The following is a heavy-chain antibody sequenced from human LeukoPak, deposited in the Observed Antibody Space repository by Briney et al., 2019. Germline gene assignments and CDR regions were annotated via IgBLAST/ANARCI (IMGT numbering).Heavy chain of an antibody. CDR3: ARDRYSGPTGENWFDP. J-gene: IGHJ5*02. CDR2: INPNSGGT. V-gene: IGHV1-2*02. Sequence: ASVKVSCKASGYTFTGYYMHWVRQAPGQGLEWMGWINPNSGGTNYAQKFQGRVTITRDTSISTAYMELSRLRSDDTAVYYCARDRYSGPTGENWFDPWGQGTLVTVSS. CDR1: GYTFTGYY. D-gene: IGHD3-16*02.